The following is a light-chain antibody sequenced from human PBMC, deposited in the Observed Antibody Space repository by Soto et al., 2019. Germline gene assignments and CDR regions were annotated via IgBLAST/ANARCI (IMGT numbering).Light chain of an antibody. CDR1: QSISSW. CDR2: DAS. CDR3: QQYNSYSWIT. J-gene: IGKJ5*01. Sequence: SQMTQSPYSLSASVGDRVTIAGLASQSISSWLAWYHQKPGKAPKLLIYDASSLESGVPSRFSGSGSGTEFTLTISSLQPDDFATYYCQQYNSYSWITFGQGTRLEIK. V-gene: IGKV1-5*01.